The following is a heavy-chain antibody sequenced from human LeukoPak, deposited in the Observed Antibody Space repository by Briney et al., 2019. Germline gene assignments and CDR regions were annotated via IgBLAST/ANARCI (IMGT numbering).Heavy chain of an antibody. CDR1: GFTFNSYW. J-gene: IGHJ2*01. CDR2: IDPDGSEK. V-gene: IGHV3-7*01. Sequence: PGGSLRLSCAASGFTFNSYWMSWVRQAPGKGLEWVANIDPDGSEKQYGDSVKGRFTTSRDNAKNSLYLQMNTVRGDDTAVYFCAREQEAPRNWFFDLWGRGTLVTVSS. D-gene: IGHD6-6*01. CDR3: AREQEAPRNWFFDL.